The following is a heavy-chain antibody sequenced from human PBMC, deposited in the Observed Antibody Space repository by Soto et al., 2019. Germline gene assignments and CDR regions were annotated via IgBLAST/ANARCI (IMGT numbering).Heavy chain of an antibody. CDR1: GYTFTGYY. D-gene: IGHD3-22*01. Sequence: GASVKVSCKASGYTFTGYYMHWVRQAPGQGLEWMGWINPNSGGTNYAQKFQGRVTMTRDTSISTAYMELSRLRSDDTAVYYCARDDSSGYSYFDYWGQGILVTVSS. CDR3: ARDDSSGYSYFDY. J-gene: IGHJ4*02. V-gene: IGHV1-2*02. CDR2: INPNSGGT.